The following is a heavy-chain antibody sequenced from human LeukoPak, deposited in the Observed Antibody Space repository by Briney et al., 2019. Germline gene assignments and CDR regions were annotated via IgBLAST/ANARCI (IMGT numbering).Heavy chain of an antibody. CDR3: ARAEENNYYHYMDV. CDR1: GLTFGSYT. V-gene: IGHV3-23*01. D-gene: IGHD2/OR15-2a*01. CDR2: ITATGSRT. Sequence: PGGSLRLSCAASGLTFGSYTMSWVRQAPGKGLEWVSGITATGSRTYYADPVKGRFTISRDNAKNSLYLQMNSLRAEDTAVYYCARAEENNYYHYMDVWGKGTTVTVSS. J-gene: IGHJ6*03.